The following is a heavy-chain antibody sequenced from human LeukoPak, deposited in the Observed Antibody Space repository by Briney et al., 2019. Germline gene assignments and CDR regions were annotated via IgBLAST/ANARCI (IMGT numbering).Heavy chain of an antibody. Sequence: SETLSLTCTVSGGSISSYYWSWIRQPPGKGLEWIGYIYYSGSTNYNPSLKSRVTISVDTSKNQFSLKLSSVTAADTAVYYCAREELGAFDIWGQGTMVTVSS. J-gene: IGHJ3*02. V-gene: IGHV4-59*01. CDR2: IYYSGST. CDR3: AREELGAFDI. CDR1: GGSISSYY. D-gene: IGHD1-26*01.